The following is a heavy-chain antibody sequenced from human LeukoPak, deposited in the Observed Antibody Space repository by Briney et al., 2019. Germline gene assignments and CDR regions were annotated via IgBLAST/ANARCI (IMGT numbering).Heavy chain of an antibody. CDR2: INHSGST. J-gene: IGHJ4*02. V-gene: IGHV4-34*01. CDR3: ARARPGEYYDSSGHFDY. Sequence: MAGGSLRLSCAASGFTFSSYAMSWVRQPPGKGLEWIGEINHSGSTNYNPSLKSRVTISVDTSKNQFSLKLSSVTAADTAVYYCARARPGEYYDSSGHFDYWGQGTLVTVSS. CDR1: GFTFSSYA. D-gene: IGHD3-22*01.